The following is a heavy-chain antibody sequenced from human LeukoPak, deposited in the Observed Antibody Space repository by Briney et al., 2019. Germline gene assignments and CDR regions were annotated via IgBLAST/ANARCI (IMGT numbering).Heavy chain of an antibody. J-gene: IGHJ6*03. CDR3: ARWGYSYGYAHYYYYYMDV. CDR1: GGSISSRSSY. D-gene: IGHD5-18*01. CDR2: IYHSGST. Sequence: SETLSLTRTVSGGSISSRSSYWGWIRQPLGKGLEWIGSIYHSGSTYYNPSLKSRVTISVDTSKNQFSLKLSSVTAADTAVYYCARWGYSYGYAHYYYYYMDVWGKGTTVTVSS. V-gene: IGHV4-39*07.